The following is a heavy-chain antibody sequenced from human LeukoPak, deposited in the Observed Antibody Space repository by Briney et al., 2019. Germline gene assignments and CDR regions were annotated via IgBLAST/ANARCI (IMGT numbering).Heavy chain of an antibody. CDR1: GFTFSSYG. CDR2: IRYDGSNK. J-gene: IGHJ4*02. CDR3: AKVVKGYQLHYYFDY. D-gene: IGHD3-16*02. V-gene: IGHV3-30*02. Sequence: GGSLRLSCAASGFTFSSYGMHWVRQAPGKGLEWMAFIRYDGSNKYYADSVKGRFTISRDNSKNTLYLQMNSLRAEDTAVYYCAKVVKGYQLHYYFDYWGQGTLVTVSS.